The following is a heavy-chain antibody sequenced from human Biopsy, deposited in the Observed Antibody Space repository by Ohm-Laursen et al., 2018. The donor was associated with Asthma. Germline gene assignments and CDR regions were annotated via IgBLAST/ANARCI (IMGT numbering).Heavy chain of an antibody. J-gene: IGHJ3*02. CDR1: GFTFSTYS. CDR3: VRDGTDDAFDI. V-gene: IGHV3-33*05. CDR2: ISNDGSSK. D-gene: IGHD1-1*01. Sequence: SLRLSCAASGFTFSTYSMNWVRQAPGKGLEWVALISNDGSSKYYADSVKGRFTISRDISKNTLYLQMNSLREEDTAVYYCVRDGTDDAFDIWGQGTVVSVSS.